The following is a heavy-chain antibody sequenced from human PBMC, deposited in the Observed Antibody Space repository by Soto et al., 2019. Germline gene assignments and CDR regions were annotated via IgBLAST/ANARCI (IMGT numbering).Heavy chain of an antibody. J-gene: IGHJ4*02. D-gene: IGHD3-22*01. Sequence: SLRLSCSASGFTFSSYAMHWVRQAPGKGLEYVSSISINGGSTHCADSVKGRFTISRDNSRNTQYLQMSSLRADDTAVYYCVKGEFYYDSSAYYPFDSWGQGTLVTVSS. CDR1: GFTFSSYA. V-gene: IGHV3-64D*06. CDR3: VKGEFYYDSSAYYPFDS. CDR2: ISINGGST.